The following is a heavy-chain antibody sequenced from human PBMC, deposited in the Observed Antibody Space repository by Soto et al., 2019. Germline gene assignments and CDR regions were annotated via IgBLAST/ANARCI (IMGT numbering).Heavy chain of an antibody. CDR1: GFTFSSYA. Sequence: VVSLRLSCAASGFTFSSYAMPWFRQAPGKGLEWVAVISYDGSNKYYADYVKCRFTISRDNSKNTLYLQMNSLRAEDTAVYYCAREYYEFWSGYYGPVFHYWGQGTLVTVSS. D-gene: IGHD3-3*01. CDR2: ISYDGSNK. CDR3: AREYYEFWSGYYGPVFHY. J-gene: IGHJ4*02. V-gene: IGHV3-30*14.